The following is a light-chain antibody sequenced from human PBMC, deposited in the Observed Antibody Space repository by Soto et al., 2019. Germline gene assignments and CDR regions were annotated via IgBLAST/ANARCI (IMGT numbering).Light chain of an antibody. CDR2: DVS. CDR3: SSYTSSSTLVV. CDR1: SSDVGGYHY. Sequence: QSALTQPASVSGSPGQSITISCTGTSSDVGGYHYVSWYQQHPGKAPKLMIYDVSNRPSGVSNRFSGSKSGNTASLTISGLQAEDEADYYCSSYTSSSTLVVFDGGTKLTVL. V-gene: IGLV2-14*01. J-gene: IGLJ2*01.